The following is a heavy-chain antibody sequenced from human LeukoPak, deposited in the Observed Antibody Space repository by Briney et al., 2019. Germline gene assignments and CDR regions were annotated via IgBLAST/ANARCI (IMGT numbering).Heavy chain of an antibody. V-gene: IGHV6-1*01. Sequence: PSQTLSLTCALSGDSVSSNSAAWNWIRQSPSRGLEWLGRTYYRSKWYNDYAVSVKSRITINPDTSKNQFSLQLNSVTPEDTAVYYCARAKGRGLIYYYYGMDVWGQGTTVTVSS. CDR1: GDSVSSNSAA. CDR3: ARAKGRGLIYYYYGMDV. D-gene: IGHD3-16*01. CDR2: TYYRSKWYN. J-gene: IGHJ6*02.